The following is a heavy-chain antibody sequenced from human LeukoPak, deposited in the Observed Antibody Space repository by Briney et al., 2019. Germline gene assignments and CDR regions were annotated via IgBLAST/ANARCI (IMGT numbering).Heavy chain of an antibody. J-gene: IGHJ4*02. CDR1: GYSFSEVF. CDR2: FDPEHDQT. Sequence: ASVKVSCKVSGYSFSEVFMHWVRQAPGKGLEWMGGFDPEHDQTIYAQKLKGRVTMSADTSTDTAYMELSSLRSEDTAVYYCTSMDGLTAFDYWGQGTLVTVSS. V-gene: IGHV1-24*01. CDR3: TSMDGLTAFDY. D-gene: IGHD3-10*01.